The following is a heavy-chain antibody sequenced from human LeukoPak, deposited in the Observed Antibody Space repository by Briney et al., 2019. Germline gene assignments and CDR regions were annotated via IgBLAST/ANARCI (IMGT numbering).Heavy chain of an antibody. Sequence: GRSLRLSCAASGFTFSSYGMHWVRQAPGKGLEWVAVISYDGSNKYYADSVKGRFTISRDNSKNSLYLQMSNLRAEDTAVYFCARGGGLDVWGQGATVTVSS. CDR1: GFTFSSYG. D-gene: IGHD3-16*01. CDR3: ARGGGLDV. J-gene: IGHJ6*02. CDR2: ISYDGSNK. V-gene: IGHV3-30*03.